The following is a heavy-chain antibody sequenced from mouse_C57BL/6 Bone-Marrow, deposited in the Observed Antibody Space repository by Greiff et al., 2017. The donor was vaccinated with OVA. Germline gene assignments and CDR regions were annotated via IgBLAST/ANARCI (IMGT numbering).Heavy chain of an antibody. CDR2: ISSGGSYT. J-gene: IGHJ2*01. Sequence: EVMLVESGGDLVKPGGSLKLSCAASGFTFSSYGMSWVRQTPDKRLEWVATISSGGSYTNYPDSVKGRFTISRDNAKNTLYLQMSSLKSEDTAMYYCARHGGYYFDYWGQGTTLTVSS. V-gene: IGHV5-6*01. CDR1: GFTFSSYG. CDR3: ARHGGYYFDY.